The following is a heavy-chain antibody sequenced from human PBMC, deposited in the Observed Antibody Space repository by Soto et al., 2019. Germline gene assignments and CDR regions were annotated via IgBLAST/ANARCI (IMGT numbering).Heavy chain of an antibody. Sequence: QVQLVESGGGVVQPGRSLRLSCAASGFTFSSYGMHWVRQAPGKGLERVAVISYDGSNKYYADSVKGRFTISRDNSKNTLYLQLNSLRAEDTAVYYCAKLSGGAVAGVFDYWGQGTLVTVSS. CDR3: AKLSGGAVAGVFDY. V-gene: IGHV3-30*18. J-gene: IGHJ4*02. D-gene: IGHD6-19*01. CDR2: ISYDGSNK. CDR1: GFTFSSYG.